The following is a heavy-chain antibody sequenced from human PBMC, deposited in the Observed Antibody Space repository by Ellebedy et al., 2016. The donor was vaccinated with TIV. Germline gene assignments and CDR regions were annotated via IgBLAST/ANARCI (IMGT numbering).Heavy chain of an antibody. Sequence: MPSETLSLTCTVSGGSISSSSYYWGWIRQSPGKGLEWIGGIHYSGSTSYYPSLKSRVTLSVDTSKNQLSLRLSSVTAADTAVYYCARDGAGRWDYWGPGTLVTVSS. V-gene: IGHV4-39*07. CDR3: ARDGAGRWDY. CDR1: GGSISSSSYY. CDR2: IHYSGST. D-gene: IGHD4-23*01. J-gene: IGHJ4*02.